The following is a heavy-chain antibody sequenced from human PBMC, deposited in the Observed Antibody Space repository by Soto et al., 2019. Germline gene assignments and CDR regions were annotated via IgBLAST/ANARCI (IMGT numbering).Heavy chain of an antibody. D-gene: IGHD6-19*01. J-gene: IGHJ4*02. Sequence: QVQLVESGGGVVQPGRSLRLSCAASGFTFSSYGMHWVRQAPGKGLEWVAVISYDGSNKYYADSVKGRFTISRDKSKNTLYLQMNSLRAEDTAVYYCAIYSSGWYPLDYWGQGTLVTGSS. CDR2: ISYDGSNK. V-gene: IGHV3-30*03. CDR3: AIYSSGWYPLDY. CDR1: GFTFSSYG.